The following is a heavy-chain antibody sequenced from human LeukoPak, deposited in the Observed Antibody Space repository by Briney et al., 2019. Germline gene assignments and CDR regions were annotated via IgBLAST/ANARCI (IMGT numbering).Heavy chain of an antibody. CDR3: ARIPCHCSGGSCYSFFDY. V-gene: IGHV2-70*04. CDR1: GFSLRTSGMR. J-gene: IGHJ4*02. D-gene: IGHD2-15*01. CDR2: TDWDDDK. Sequence: SGPALVKPTLTLTLTCTFSGFSLRTSGMRVSWIRQPPGNALEWLARTDWDDDKVYSTSLTTRLTISKDTSKNQVVLTMTNMDPVDTATYYSARIPCHCSGGSCYSFFDYWGQGTLVTVSS.